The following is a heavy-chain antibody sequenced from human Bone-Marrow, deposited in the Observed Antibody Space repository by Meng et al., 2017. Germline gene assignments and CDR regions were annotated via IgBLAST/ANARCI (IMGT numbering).Heavy chain of an antibody. D-gene: IGHD3-3*01. Sequence: GESLKISCEVSGFTFSNYWMTWVRQAPGKGLEWVASIKQDGSEEFYVDSVKGRFTLSRDNAKNSLYLQMNSLRAEDTALYYCARGIFNLRYWGQGTLVTVSS. CDR2: IKQDGSEE. CDR3: ARGIFNLRY. CDR1: GFTFSNYW. J-gene: IGHJ4*02. V-gene: IGHV3-7*01.